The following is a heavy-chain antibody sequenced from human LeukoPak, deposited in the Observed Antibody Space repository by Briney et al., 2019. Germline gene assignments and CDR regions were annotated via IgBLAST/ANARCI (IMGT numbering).Heavy chain of an antibody. CDR1: GYSFTSYW. CDR3: ARRAYGYSYGYATNWFDP. D-gene: IGHD5-18*01. V-gene: IGHV5-51*01. CDR2: IYPGDSDT. J-gene: IGHJ5*02. Sequence: GESLKISCKGSGYSFTSYWIGWVRLMPGKGLEWMGIIYPGDSDTRYSPSFQGQVTISADKSISTAYLQWSSLKASDTAMYYCARRAYGYSYGYATNWFDPWGQGTLVTVSS.